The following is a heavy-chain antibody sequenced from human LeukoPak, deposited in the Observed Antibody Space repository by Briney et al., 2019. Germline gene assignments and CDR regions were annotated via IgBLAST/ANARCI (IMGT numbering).Heavy chain of an antibody. CDR1: VGTFSSYA. V-gene: IGHV1-69*13. Sequence: SVKVSCKASVGTFSSYAISWVRQAPGQGLEWMGGIIPIFGTANYSQKFQGRVTITADESTSTAYMELSSLRSEDTAVYYCARALYSYDSSGPWSPHYWGQGTLVTVSS. J-gene: IGHJ4*02. CDR3: ARALYSYDSSGPWSPHY. D-gene: IGHD3-22*01. CDR2: IIPIFGTA.